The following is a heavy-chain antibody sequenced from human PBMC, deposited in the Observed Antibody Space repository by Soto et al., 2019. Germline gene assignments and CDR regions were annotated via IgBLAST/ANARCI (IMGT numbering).Heavy chain of an antibody. CDR1: GFSLSTSGVG. CDR3: SPLVVAGVTYYFDY. CDR2: IYWDDDK. J-gene: IGHJ4*02. V-gene: IGHV2-5*02. D-gene: IGHD5-18*01. Sequence: QITLKESGPTLVKPTQPLTLTCTFSGFSLSTSGVGVGWIRQPPGKALEWLAFIYWDDDKRYSPSLKRSLTIIKDNSKNHAVLRMTNIDPVDTATYYCSPLVVAGVTYYFDYWGQGTLVTVSS.